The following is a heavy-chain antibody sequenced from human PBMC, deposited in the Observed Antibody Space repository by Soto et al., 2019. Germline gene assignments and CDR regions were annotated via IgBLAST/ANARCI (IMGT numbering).Heavy chain of an antibody. CDR2: ISSNSAYI. Sequence: PGGPLSLSCTASGFTFRSFTMTWVRQAPGKGLEWVSTISSNSAYIYYTDTLRGRFNISRDNATNSLHLQMNSLRAEDTAVYYCTRDASRDSSARGWFDPWGPGTLVTVSS. CDR3: TRDASRDSSARGWFDP. CDR1: GFTFRSFT. J-gene: IGHJ5*02. V-gene: IGHV3-21*01. D-gene: IGHD6-13*01.